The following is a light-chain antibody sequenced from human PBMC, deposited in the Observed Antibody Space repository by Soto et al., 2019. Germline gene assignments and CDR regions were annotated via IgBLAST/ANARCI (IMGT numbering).Light chain of an antibody. J-gene: IGLJ2*01. CDR3: SSYTTSSTLVV. V-gene: IGLV2-14*01. CDR2: DVS. Sequence: QSALTQPASVSGSPGQSITISCTGTSSDVGGYNDVSWYQQHPGKAPKLMIYDVSNRPSGISNRFSGSKSGNTASLTTSGLQAEDEADYYCSSYTTSSTLVVFGGGTKLTVL. CDR1: SSDVGGYND.